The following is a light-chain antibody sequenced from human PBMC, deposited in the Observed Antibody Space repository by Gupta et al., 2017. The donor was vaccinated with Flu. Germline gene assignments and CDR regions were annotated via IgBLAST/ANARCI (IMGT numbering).Light chain of an antibody. CDR3: CSYGGSKF. CDR1: SSDVGGYNY. CDR2: EVN. Sequence: QSALTPPPSASGSPGQSVTISCTGTSSDVGGYNYVPWYQQHPGKAPKLIIYEVNKRPSGVPDRFSGSKSGNTASLTVSGLLAEDEADYYCCSYGGSKFFGGGTKLTVL. J-gene: IGLJ2*01. V-gene: IGLV2-8*01.